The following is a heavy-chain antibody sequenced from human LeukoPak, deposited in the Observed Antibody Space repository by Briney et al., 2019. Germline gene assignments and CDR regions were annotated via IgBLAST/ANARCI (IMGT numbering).Heavy chain of an antibody. CDR3: ARGRVLWFGELPYYYYYYMDV. V-gene: IGHV4-4*07. CDR1: GGSISSYC. J-gene: IGHJ6*03. Sequence: SETLSLTCTVSGGSISSYCWSWIRQPAGKGLEWIGRIYTSGSTNYNPSLKSRVTMSVDTSKNQFSLKLSSVTAADTAVYYCARGRVLWFGELPYYYYYYMDVWGKGTTVTISS. CDR2: IYTSGST. D-gene: IGHD3-10*01.